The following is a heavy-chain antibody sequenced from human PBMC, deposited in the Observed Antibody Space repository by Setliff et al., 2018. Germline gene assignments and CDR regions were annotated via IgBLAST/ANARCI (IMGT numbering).Heavy chain of an antibody. CDR2: IYHTGRT. V-gene: IGHV4-38-2*01. D-gene: IGHD3-10*01. Sequence: SETLSLTCGVSNYSISSGYYWAWTRQPPGRGLEWIGSIYHTGRTNYNPSLKTRVTISVDTSKNQFSLKLKSVTAADTAVYYCARAPGRNIRGDYWGQGALVTVSS. CDR1: NYSISSGYY. J-gene: IGHJ4*02. CDR3: ARAPGRNIRGDY.